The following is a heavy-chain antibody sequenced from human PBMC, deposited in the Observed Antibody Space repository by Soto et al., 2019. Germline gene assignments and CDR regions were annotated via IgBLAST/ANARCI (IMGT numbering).Heavy chain of an antibody. CDR2: ISGSGGST. CDR3: AKVTYYDYVWGSYRHFDY. Sequence: GGSLRLSCAASGFTFSSYPMSWVRQAPEKGLEWVSAISGSGGSTYYAESVKGRFTISRDNSKNTLYLQMNSLRAEDTAVYYCAKVTYYDYVWGSYRHFDYWGQGTLVTVSS. D-gene: IGHD3-16*02. J-gene: IGHJ4*02. V-gene: IGHV3-23*01. CDR1: GFTFSSYP.